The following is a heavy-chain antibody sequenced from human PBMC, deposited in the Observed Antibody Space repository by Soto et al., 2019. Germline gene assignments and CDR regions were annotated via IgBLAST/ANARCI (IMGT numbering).Heavy chain of an antibody. Sequence: SETLSLTCTVSGVSINSGDNFWSWIRQPPGKGLEWMGYIYYTGSTYYNPSLNRRITMSVDMSKNQFSLRLTSVTAADTALYFCARAEFNSVWFPFDSWGQGAPVT. CDR3: ARAEFNSVWFPFDS. D-gene: IGHD6-19*01. V-gene: IGHV4-30-4*01. CDR2: IYYTGST. CDR1: GVSINSGDNF. J-gene: IGHJ4*02.